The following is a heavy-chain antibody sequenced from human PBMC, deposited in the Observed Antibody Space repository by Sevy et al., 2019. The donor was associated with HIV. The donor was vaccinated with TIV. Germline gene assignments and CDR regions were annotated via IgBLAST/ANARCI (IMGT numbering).Heavy chain of an antibody. V-gene: IGHV3-74*01. D-gene: IGHD6-19*01. CDR1: GFTFSSYW. CDR2: INGDGSST. J-gene: IGHJ3*02. Sequence: GGSLRLSCAASGFTFSSYWMHWVRQAPGKGLMWVSRINGDGSSTSYADSVKGRFTISRDNAKNTLYRQMNGLRAEDTAVYYCARWRAVAGSPHAFDIWGQGTMVTVSS. CDR3: ARWRAVAGSPHAFDI.